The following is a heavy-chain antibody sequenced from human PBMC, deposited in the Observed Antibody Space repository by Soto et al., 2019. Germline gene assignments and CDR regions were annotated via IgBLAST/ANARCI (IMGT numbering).Heavy chain of an antibody. CDR1: GFTFSNYA. D-gene: IGHD3-16*01. V-gene: IGHV3-23*01. Sequence: GGSLRLSCAASGFTFSNYAMTWVRQAPGKGLEWVSCISSDGTSTYYADSVKGRFTISRDNSKNTLYLQMNSLRAEDTALYFCAKDDRAHPRGSFDPWGQGTLVTVSS. J-gene: IGHJ5*02. CDR2: ISSDGTST. CDR3: AKDDRAHPRGSFDP.